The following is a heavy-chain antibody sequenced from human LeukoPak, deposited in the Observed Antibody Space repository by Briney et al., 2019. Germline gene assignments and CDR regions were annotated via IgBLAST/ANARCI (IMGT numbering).Heavy chain of an antibody. CDR3: VRGEDWNAAFDI. CDR1: GYTFTSYY. Sequence: ASVKVSCKASGYTFTSYYMHWVRQAPGQGPEWMRRINTNSGVTDYAKKFQGRVTVARDTSISTAYMELSRLRSDDTAIYYCVRGEDWNAAFDIWGQGTMVTVSS. J-gene: IGHJ3*02. D-gene: IGHD1-1*01. V-gene: IGHV1-2*06. CDR2: INTNSGVT.